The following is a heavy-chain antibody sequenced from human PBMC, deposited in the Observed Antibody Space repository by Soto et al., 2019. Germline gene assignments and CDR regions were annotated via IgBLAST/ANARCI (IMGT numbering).Heavy chain of an antibody. CDR2: IKQDGSEK. J-gene: IGHJ3*02. CDR3: ARYQKRTTVTTQDRDAFDI. Sequence: PGGSLRLSCAASGFTFSSYWMSWVRQAPGKGLEWVANIKQDGSEKYYVDSVKGRFTISRDNAKNSLYLQMNSLRAVDTAVYYCARYQKRTTVTTQDRDAFDIWGLGTMVTVSS. D-gene: IGHD4-17*01. V-gene: IGHV3-7*01. CDR1: GFTFSSYW.